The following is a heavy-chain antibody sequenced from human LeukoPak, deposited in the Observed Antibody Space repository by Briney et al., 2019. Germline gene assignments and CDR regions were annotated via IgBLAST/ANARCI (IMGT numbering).Heavy chain of an antibody. CDR3: ARVEGPTVNTMYYDL. CDR2: ISHRSETK. Sequence: GGSLRLSCVASGFTFRNHGMIWVRQAPGKGLEWLSYISHRSETKNYAESVKDRFTISRDDAENSVYLHMNSLRAEDTAVYYCARVEGPTVNTMYYDLWGQGTLVTVSS. V-gene: IGHV3-48*01. CDR1: GFTFRNHG. D-gene: IGHD4-11*01. J-gene: IGHJ4*02.